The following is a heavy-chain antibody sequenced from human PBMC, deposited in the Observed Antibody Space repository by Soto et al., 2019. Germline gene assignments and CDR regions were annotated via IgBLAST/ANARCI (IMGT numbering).Heavy chain of an antibody. V-gene: IGHV4-31*03. CDR1: GGSISSGGYY. J-gene: IGHJ4*02. CDR3: ARGMVRGATHPIDY. D-gene: IGHD3-10*01. Sequence: QVQLQESGPGLVKPSQTLSLTCTVSGGSISSGGYYWSWIRQHPGKGLEWIGYIYYSGSTYYNPSLKSRVTISVDTSKNQFSLKLSSVTAADTAVYYCARGMVRGATHPIDYWGQGTLVTVSS. CDR2: IYYSGST.